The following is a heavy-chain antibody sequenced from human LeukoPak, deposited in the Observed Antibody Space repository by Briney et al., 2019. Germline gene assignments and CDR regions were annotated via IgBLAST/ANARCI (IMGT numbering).Heavy chain of an antibody. J-gene: IGHJ4*02. CDR1: GFTFSSYA. CDR3: AKDRTSFIAVAGWAY. V-gene: IGHV3-23*01. D-gene: IGHD6-19*01. Sequence: GGSLRLSCAASGFTFSSYAMSWVRQAPGKGLEWVSAISGSGGSTYYADSVKGWFTISRDNSKNTLYLQMNSLRAEDTAVYYCAKDRTSFIAVAGWAYWGQGTLVTVSS. CDR2: ISGSGGST.